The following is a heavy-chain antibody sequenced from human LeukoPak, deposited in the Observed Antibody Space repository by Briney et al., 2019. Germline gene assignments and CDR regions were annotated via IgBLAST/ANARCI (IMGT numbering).Heavy chain of an antibody. CDR3: ARGPPRGKYYYMDV. Sequence: GGSLRLSCAAPGFTFSSFDMHWVRQPTGQGLGWVSTIGTASDTYYPGSVEGRFTLSRDNAKNSLYLQMNSLTAGDTAVYYCARGPPRGKYYYMDVWGKGTTVTVSS. D-gene: IGHD1-1*01. CDR2: IGTASDT. J-gene: IGHJ6*03. CDR1: GFTFSSFD. V-gene: IGHV3-13*01.